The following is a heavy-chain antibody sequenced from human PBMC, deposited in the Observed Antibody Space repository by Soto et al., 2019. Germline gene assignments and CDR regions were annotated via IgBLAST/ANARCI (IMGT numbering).Heavy chain of an antibody. CDR2: ISYDGSNK. V-gene: IGHV3-30*18. Sequence: QVQLVESGGGVVQPRRSLRLSCVASGFTFSTHGIHWVRQAPGKGLEWVAVISYDGSNKYYADSVKGRFTISRDNSKNTLYLQMNSLTTADTAVYFCAKGHDLARDQYYYGLDVWGQGTTVTVSS. CDR1: GFTFSTHG. D-gene: IGHD3-16*01. J-gene: IGHJ6*02. CDR3: AKGHDLARDQYYYGLDV.